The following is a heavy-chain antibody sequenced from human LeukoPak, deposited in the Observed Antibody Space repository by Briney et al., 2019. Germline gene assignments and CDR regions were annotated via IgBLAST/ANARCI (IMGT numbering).Heavy chain of an antibody. CDR3: ARVASGSYAPLTLFDY. D-gene: IGHD1-26*01. Sequence: SETLSLTCTVSGGSISSYYWSWIRQPPGKGLEWIGDIYYSGSTNYNPSLKSRVTISVDTSKNQISLRLSSVTAADTAVYYSARVASGSYAPLTLFDYWGQGTLVTVSS. CDR1: GGSISSYY. V-gene: IGHV4-59*08. CDR2: IYYSGST. J-gene: IGHJ4*02.